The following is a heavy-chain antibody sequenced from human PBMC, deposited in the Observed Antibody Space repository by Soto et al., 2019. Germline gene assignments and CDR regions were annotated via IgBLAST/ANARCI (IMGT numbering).Heavy chain of an antibody. J-gene: IGHJ4*02. CDR2: INAGNGNT. V-gene: IGHV1-3*01. D-gene: IGHD2-2*01. CDR3: ARSPDCSSTSCYARPLTY. Sequence: QVQLVQSGAEVKKPGASVKVSCKASGYTFTSYAMHWVRQAPGQRLEWMGWINAGNGNTKYSQKFQGRVTITRDTSASTAYMELSSLRSEATAVYYCARSPDCSSTSCYARPLTYWGQGTLVTVSS. CDR1: GYTFTSYA.